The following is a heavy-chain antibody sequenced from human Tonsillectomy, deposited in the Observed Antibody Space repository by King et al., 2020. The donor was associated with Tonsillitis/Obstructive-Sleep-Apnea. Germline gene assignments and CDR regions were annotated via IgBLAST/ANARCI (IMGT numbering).Heavy chain of an antibody. D-gene: IGHD4-11*01. CDR1: GGSISSYY. V-gene: IGHV4-59*08. J-gene: IGHJ5*02. Sequence: QLQESGPGLVKPSETLSLTCTVSGGSISSYYWSWIRQPPGKGLEWIGYIHYSGSTNYNPSVKSRVTISVDTSKNQFSLKLSSVTAADPAVYYCARLVTVAFDPWGQGTLVTVSS. CDR2: IHYSGST. CDR3: ARLVTVAFDP.